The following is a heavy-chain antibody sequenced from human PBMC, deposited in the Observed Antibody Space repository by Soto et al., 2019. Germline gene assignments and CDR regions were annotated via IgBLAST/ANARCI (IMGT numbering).Heavy chain of an antibody. Sequence: GASVKVSCKPSGYSFTKCCLHWVRRGPGQRLEWMGWINPGNGDTKYSQKFQGRVTITRDTSATTAYMELSSLRSEDSAVFYCARTDCSSTSCYNYYYYGMDVWGQGTTVTVSS. CDR1: GYSFTKCC. V-gene: IGHV1-3*01. CDR3: ARTDCSSTSCYNYYYYGMDV. J-gene: IGHJ6*02. CDR2: INPGNGDT. D-gene: IGHD2-2*01.